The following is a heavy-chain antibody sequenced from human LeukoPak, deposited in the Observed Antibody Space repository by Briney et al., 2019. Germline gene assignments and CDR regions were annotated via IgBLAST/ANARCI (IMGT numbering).Heavy chain of an antibody. J-gene: IGHJ5*02. CDR2: IYYNERT. Sequence: SETLSLTCSVSGGSIGSSRYQWGWNPQPPGQGREWFGAIYYNERTYYNPSRKSRLSMSLDTSKNQFSLRLSSVTAADTAVYYCARKVVAATRGGWFDPWGQGTLVTVSS. D-gene: IGHD2-15*01. CDR1: GGSIGSSRYQ. V-gene: IGHV4-39*07. CDR3: ARKVVAATRGGWFDP.